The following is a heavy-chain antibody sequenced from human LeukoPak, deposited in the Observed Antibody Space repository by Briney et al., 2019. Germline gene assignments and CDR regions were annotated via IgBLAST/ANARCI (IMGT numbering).Heavy chain of an antibody. V-gene: IGHV4-4*02. D-gene: IGHD1-26*01. CDR3: AYGEWELSRGDY. CDR1: GGSISSCNW. Sequence: ETLSLTCAVSGGSISSCNWWSWVRQPPGKGLEWIGEIHHSGSTNYNPSLKSRVTISVDTSKNQFSLKLSSVTAADTAVYYCAYGEWELSRGDYWGQGTLVTVSS. J-gene: IGHJ4*02. CDR2: IHHSGST.